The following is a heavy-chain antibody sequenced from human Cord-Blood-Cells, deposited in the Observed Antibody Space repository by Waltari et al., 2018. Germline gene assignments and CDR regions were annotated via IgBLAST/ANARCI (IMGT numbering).Heavy chain of an antibody. V-gene: IGHV3-7*01. Sequence: EVQLVESGGGLVQPGGSLRLSCAAPGFTFSSYWMSWVRQAPGKGLGGVATRKHVDGEKSYWDLVKARFTISRDNASNSLYLQMTRLRPEDTAVYYCGGEGTVPTGPFAYWGREPWSPSPQ. CDR3: GGEGTVPTGPFAY. J-gene: IGHJ4*02. CDR1: GFTFSSYW. CDR2: RKHVDGEK. D-gene: IGHD4-4*01.